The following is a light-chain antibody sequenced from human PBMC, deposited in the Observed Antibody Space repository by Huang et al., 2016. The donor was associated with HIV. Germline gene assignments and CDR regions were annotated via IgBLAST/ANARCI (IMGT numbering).Light chain of an antibody. CDR2: DAS. Sequence: EIVLTQSPATLSLSPGERATLSCKASQSVMTYLAWYRQKPGQAPRRLIYDASKRATGSPARFSGSGSGTDFTLTISSLEPEDFGVYYCQQRYNWPPITFGQGTRLEIK. V-gene: IGKV3-11*01. J-gene: IGKJ5*01. CDR3: QQRYNWPPIT. CDR1: QSVMTY.